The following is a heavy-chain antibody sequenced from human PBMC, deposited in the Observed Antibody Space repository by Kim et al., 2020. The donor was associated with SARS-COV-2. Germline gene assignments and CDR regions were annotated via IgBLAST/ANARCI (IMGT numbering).Heavy chain of an antibody. CDR1: GFTFSSYE. V-gene: IGHV3-48*03. CDR3: AREQQPTPYNWSDP. CDR2: ISSSGSTI. D-gene: IGHD6-13*01. J-gene: IGHJ5*02. Sequence: GGSLRLSCAASGFTFSSYEMNWVRQAPGKGLEWVSYISSSGSTIYYADSVKGRFTISRDNAKNSLYLHMNSLRAEDTAVYYCAREQQPTPYNWSDPWGQGTRGTVSP.